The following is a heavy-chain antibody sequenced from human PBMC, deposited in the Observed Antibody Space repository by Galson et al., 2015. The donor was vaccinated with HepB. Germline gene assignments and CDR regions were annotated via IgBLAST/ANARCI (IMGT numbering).Heavy chain of an antibody. CDR1: GFTFSSHG. Sequence: SLRLSCAASGFTFSSHGMHWVRQAPGKGLEWVAVISYDGSNKYYADSVKGRFTISRDNSKNTLYLQMNSLRAEDTAVYYCAKGFYGDYGALDYWGQGTLVTVSS. CDR3: AKGFYGDYGALDY. CDR2: ISYDGSNK. D-gene: IGHD4-17*01. V-gene: IGHV3-30*18. J-gene: IGHJ4*02.